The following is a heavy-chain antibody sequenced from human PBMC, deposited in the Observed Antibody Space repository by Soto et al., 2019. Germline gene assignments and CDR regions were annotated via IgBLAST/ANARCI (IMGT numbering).Heavy chain of an antibody. J-gene: IGHJ6*02. CDR1: GFSFSDYY. V-gene: IGHV3-11*01. D-gene: IGHD3-10*01. CDR3: VRESPPREYFGENVSTGMDV. Sequence: QVQLVESGGTFVKPGGSLRLSCEASGFSFSDYYMNWIRQAPGKGLEWVSYISRSGRITNYADSMKGRFTISRDNAKNSLYLHMNGLRADDTALYYCVRESPPREYFGENVSTGMDVWGQGTTVTVSS. CDR2: ISRSGRIT.